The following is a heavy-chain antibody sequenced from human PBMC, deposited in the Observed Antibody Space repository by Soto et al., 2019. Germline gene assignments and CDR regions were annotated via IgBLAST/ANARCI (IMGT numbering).Heavy chain of an antibody. D-gene: IGHD5-18*01. CDR3: AKVVDTAMGYYFGY. V-gene: IGHV3-23*01. J-gene: IGHJ4*02. Sequence: GGSLRLSCAASGFTFIGYAIIFVRQSPVKWLEWVSAISGSGGSTYYADSVKGRFTISRDNSKNTLYLQMNSLRAEDTAVYYCAKVVDTAMGYYFGYWGQGTLVTVSS. CDR1: GFTFIGYA. CDR2: ISGSGGST.